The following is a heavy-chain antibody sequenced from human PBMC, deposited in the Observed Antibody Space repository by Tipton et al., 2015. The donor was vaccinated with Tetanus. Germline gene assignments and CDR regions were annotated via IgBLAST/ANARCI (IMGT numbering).Heavy chain of an antibody. CDR1: GGSISSGGYY. CDR2: IYYSGST. D-gene: IGHD4-11*01. J-gene: IGHJ4*02. Sequence: TLSLTCTVSGGSISSGGYYWSWIRQHPGKGLEWIGYIYYSGSTYYNPSLKSRVTISVDTSKNQFSLKLSSVTAADTAVYYCAKLDYSKQIRNFDYWGQGTLVTVSS. CDR3: AKLDYSKQIRNFDY. V-gene: IGHV4-31*03.